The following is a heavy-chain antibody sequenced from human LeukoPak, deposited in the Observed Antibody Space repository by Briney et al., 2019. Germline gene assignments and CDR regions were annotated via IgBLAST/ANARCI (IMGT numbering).Heavy chain of an antibody. CDR3: ARDQSSSWYVAWFDP. J-gene: IGHJ5*02. V-gene: IGHV3-74*01. D-gene: IGHD6-13*01. Sequence: PGGSLRLSCAASGFTFSSYGMHWVRQAPGKGLVWVSRINNDESHTTYADSVKGRFTISRDNAKNTLYLQMNSLRVEDTAVYYCARDQSSSWYVAWFDPWGQGTLVTVSS. CDR1: GFTFSSYG. CDR2: INNDESHT.